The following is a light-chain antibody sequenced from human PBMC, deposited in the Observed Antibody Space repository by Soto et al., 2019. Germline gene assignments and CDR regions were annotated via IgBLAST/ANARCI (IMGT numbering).Light chain of an antibody. CDR1: QSVSSN. J-gene: IGKJ1*01. CDR3: QQYGSSPTWT. CDR2: GAS. V-gene: IGKV3-20*01. Sequence: EIMMSQSPATLSVTPGERATLSCRASQSVSSNLAWYQQKPGQAPRLLIYGASSRATGIPDRFSGSGSGTDFTLTISRLEPEDFAVYYCQQYGSSPTWTFGQGTKVDI.